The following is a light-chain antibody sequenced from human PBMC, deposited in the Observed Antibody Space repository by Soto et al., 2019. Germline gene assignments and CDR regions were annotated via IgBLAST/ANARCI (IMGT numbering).Light chain of an antibody. Sequence: QSVLTQPPSVSGAPGQRVTISCIGSSSNIGAGYDVHWYQHLPGTAPKLLIYGNKNRPSGVPDRFSGSKSGTSASLAITGLQAEDEADYHCQSYDNSLSVLYVFGTGTKVTVL. CDR3: QSYDNSLSVLYV. CDR1: SSNIGAGYD. V-gene: IGLV1-40*01. CDR2: GNK. J-gene: IGLJ1*01.